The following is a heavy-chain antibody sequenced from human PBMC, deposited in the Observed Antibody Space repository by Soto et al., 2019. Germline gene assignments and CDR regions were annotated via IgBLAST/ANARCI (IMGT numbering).Heavy chain of an antibody. Sequence: SETLSLTCTVSCDSISSSSYYWGWIRQPPGKGLEWIGSIFYSGSTYYNPSLKSRVTISVDTSKNQFSLNLSSVTAADTAEYYCARGAGSPTYYYGMDVWGQGTTVTVS. CDR1: CDSISSSSYY. CDR2: IFYSGST. D-gene: IGHD2-15*01. CDR3: ARGAGSPTYYYGMDV. V-gene: IGHV4-39*01. J-gene: IGHJ6*02.